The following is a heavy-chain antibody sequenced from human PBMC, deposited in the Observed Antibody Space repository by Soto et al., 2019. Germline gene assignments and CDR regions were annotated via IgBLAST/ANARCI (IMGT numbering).Heavy chain of an antibody. CDR2: ISYDGSNK. J-gene: IGHJ3*02. V-gene: IGHV3-30*18. CDR1: GFTFSSYG. Sequence: QVQLVESGGGMVQPGRSLRLSCAASGFTFSSYGMHWVRQAPGKGLEWVAVISYDGSNKYYADSVKGRFTISRDNSKNTLYLQMNSLRAEDTAVYYCAKDLGANAFDIWGQGTMVTVSS. CDR3: AKDLGANAFDI. D-gene: IGHD3-16*01.